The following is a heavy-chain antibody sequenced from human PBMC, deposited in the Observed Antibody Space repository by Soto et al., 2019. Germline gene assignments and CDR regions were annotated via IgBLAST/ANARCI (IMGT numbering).Heavy chain of an antibody. D-gene: IGHD1-1*01. V-gene: IGHV3-30*18. CDR3: AKDSAPRHMDV. CDR2: ISYDGSNK. Sequence: GGSLRLSCAASGFTFSSYGMHWVRQAPGKGLEWVAIISYDGSNKYYADSVKGRFTISRDNSKNTLYLEMNSLRAEDTAVYYCAKDSAPRHMDVWGQGTTVTVSS. CDR1: GFTFSSYG. J-gene: IGHJ6*02.